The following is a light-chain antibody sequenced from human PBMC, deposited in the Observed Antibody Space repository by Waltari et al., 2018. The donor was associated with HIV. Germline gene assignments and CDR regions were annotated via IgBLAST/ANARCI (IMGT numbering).Light chain of an antibody. V-gene: IGLV2-14*01. J-gene: IGLJ2*01. Sequence: QSALTQPASVSGSPGQSIPISCTGTSSDVGGYTYVSWYQQHPGQAPKLMIYEVSNRPSGVSNRFSGSKSGNTASLTISGLQAEDEAAYYCSSYTSSSTVVFGGGTKLTVL. CDR1: SSDVGGYTY. CDR2: EVS. CDR3: SSYTSSSTVV.